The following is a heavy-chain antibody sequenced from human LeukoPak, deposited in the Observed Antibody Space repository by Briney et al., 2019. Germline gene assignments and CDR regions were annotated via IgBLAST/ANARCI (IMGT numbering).Heavy chain of an antibody. CDR1: GYSISSGYY. D-gene: IGHD6-19*01. V-gene: IGHV4-38-2*02. J-gene: IGHJ4*02. CDR2: IYHSGST. Sequence: SETLSLTCTVSGYSISSGYYWGWIRQPPGKGLEWIGSIYHSGSTYYNPSLKSRATISVDTSKNQFSLKLSSVTAADTAVYYCAKSIKGYSSGWYYFDYWGQGTLVTVSS. CDR3: AKSIKGYSSGWYYFDY.